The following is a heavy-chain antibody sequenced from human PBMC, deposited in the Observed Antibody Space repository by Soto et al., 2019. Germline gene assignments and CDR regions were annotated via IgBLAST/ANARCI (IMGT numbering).Heavy chain of an antibody. CDR2: IKQDGSEK. V-gene: IGHV3-7*01. J-gene: IGHJ4*02. CDR1: GFTFSSYW. Sequence: EVQLVESGGGLVQPGGSLRLSCAASGFTFSSYWMSWVRQAPGKGLEWVANIKQDGSEKYYVDSVKGRFTISRDNAKNSLYLQMNSLRAEDTAVDYCAIVPAYSTQQLVLNYFDYWGQGTLVTVSS. D-gene: IGHD6-13*01. CDR3: AIVPAYSTQQLVLNYFDY.